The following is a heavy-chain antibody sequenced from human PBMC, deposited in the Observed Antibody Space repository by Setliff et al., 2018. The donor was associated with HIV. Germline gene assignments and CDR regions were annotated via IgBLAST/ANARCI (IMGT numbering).Heavy chain of an antibody. V-gene: IGHV3-21*01. D-gene: IGHD5-12*01. CDR3: ATHRVGQRPWLSDF. CDR1: GFTFSSYS. Sequence: PGGSLRLSCAASGFTFSSYSMHWVRQAPGKGLEWVSSISSSSYIYYADSVKGRFTISRDNAKISLFLQMNSLRAEDTAVYYCATHRVGQRPWLSDFWGQGTLVTVSS. J-gene: IGHJ4*02. CDR2: ISSSSYI.